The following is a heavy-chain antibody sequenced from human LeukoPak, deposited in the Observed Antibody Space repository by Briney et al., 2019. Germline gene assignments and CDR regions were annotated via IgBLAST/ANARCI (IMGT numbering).Heavy chain of an antibody. V-gene: IGHV3-7*01. CDR3: TRDTGCPGGTCYSFYDY. J-gene: IGHJ4*02. Sequence: PGGSLRLSCAASGFTFSNYWMTWVGQAPGKGLEWVANIKQDGTEKYYVDSVKGRFTISRDNAENSLYLQMNSLRAEDTAVYYCTRDTGCPGGTCYSFYDYWGQGTLVTVSS. D-gene: IGHD2-15*01. CDR2: IKQDGTEK. CDR1: GFTFSNYW.